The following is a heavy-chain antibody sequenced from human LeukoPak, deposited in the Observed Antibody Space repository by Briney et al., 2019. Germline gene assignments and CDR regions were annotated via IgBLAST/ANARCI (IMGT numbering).Heavy chain of an antibody. Sequence: SETLSLTCAVSGYSISSGYYWGWIRPPPGKGLEWIASIFHSGSIYYNPSPKSRVTLSVDTSKNQVSLKLSSVTAADTAVYYCAVYGANTYFFDYWGQGTLVTVSS. V-gene: IGHV4-38-2*01. CDR2: IFHSGSI. D-gene: IGHD4-23*01. CDR1: GYSISSGYY. CDR3: AVYGANTYFFDY. J-gene: IGHJ4*02.